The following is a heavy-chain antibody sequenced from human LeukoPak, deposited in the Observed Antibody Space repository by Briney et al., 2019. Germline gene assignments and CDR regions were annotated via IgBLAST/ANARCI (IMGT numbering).Heavy chain of an antibody. J-gene: IGHJ5*02. CDR3: ARGNWNYLA. CDR1: GGSISSSSYY. Sequence: SETLSLTCTVSGGSISSSSYYWGWIRQPPGKGLEWVGRIYYSGSTYYNPPLKSRVTISVDTSKNQFSLKLSSGAAADTAVDYCARGNWNYLAWGQGTLVTVSS. D-gene: IGHD1-7*01. V-gene: IGHV4-39*01. CDR2: IYYSGST.